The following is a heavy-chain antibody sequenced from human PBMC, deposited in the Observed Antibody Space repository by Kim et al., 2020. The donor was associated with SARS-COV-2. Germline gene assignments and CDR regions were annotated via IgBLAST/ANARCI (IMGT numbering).Heavy chain of an antibody. J-gene: IGHJ5*02. V-gene: IGHV3-74*01. Sequence: DSVKGRLTISRDNAKNTLYLQMNSLRAEDTAVYYCARKDCSGGSCAFDPWGQGTLVTVSS. D-gene: IGHD2-15*01. CDR3: ARKDCSGGSCAFDP.